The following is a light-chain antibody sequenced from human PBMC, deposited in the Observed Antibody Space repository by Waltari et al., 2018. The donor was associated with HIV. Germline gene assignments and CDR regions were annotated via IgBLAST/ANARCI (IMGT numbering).Light chain of an antibody. J-gene: IGKJ4*02. CDR3: MQSLQTPT. CDR2: LVS. V-gene: IGKV2-28*01. Sequence: DIVMTQSPKSLTITPGEAASISCTSSRTLVRRGGYDYLAWYVMKPGQPPRLLIFLVSYRDARVPDRFGGSGSGTNFTLKIAGLEADDIGVYYCMQSLQTPTFGGGTRVEI. CDR1: RTLVRRGGYDY.